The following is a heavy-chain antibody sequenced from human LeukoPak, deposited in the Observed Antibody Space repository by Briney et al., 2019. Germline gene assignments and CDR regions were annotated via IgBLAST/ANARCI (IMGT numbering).Heavy chain of an antibody. V-gene: IGHV4-34*01. CDR2: INHSGGT. D-gene: IGHD2-15*01. J-gene: IGHJ6*02. CDR1: GGSFSGYY. Sequence: SSETLSLTCAVYGGSFSGYYWSWIRQPPGKGLEWIGEINHSGGTNYNPSLKSRVTISVDTSKNQFSLKVSSVTAADTAVYFCARGVVAASPLYYYYGMDVWGQGTTVTVSS. CDR3: ARGVVAASPLYYYYGMDV.